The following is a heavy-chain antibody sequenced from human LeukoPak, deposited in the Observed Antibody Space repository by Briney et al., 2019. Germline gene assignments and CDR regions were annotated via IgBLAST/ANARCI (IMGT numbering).Heavy chain of an antibody. Sequence: SETLSLTCAVYGRSFSDYYWTWIRQTPGKGLEWIGEMSPSGSSNYNPSLKSRVTISVDTSKNQFSLKLRSVTAADTAVYYCARGRQDVNMILVVMAGVSYYLDVWSKGTTVTVS. J-gene: IGHJ6*03. CDR1: GRSFSDYY. CDR3: ARGRQDVNMILVVMAGVSYYLDV. V-gene: IGHV4-34*01. CDR2: MSPSGSS. D-gene: IGHD3-22*01.